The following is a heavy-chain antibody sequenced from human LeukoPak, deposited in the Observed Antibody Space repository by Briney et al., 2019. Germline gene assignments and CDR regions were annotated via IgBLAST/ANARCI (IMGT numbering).Heavy chain of an antibody. V-gene: IGHV3-15*01. J-gene: IGHJ4*02. CDR1: GFTFSNAW. CDR2: IKSKTDGGTT. Sequence: PGGSLRLSCAASGFTFSNAWMSWVRQAPGKGLEWVGRIKSKTDGGTTDYAAPVKGRFTISRDDSKNTLYLQMNSLKTEDTAVYYCTTGRGEYYDYVWGSYRTDYWGQGTLVTVSS. CDR3: TTGRGEYYDYVWGSYRTDY. D-gene: IGHD3-16*01.